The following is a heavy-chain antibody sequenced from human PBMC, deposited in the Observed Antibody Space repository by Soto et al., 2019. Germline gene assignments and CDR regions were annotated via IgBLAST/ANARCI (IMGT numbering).Heavy chain of an antibody. CDR1: RFPFRRYS. D-gene: IGHD4-17*01. J-gene: IGHJ4*02. CDR2: ISSSSYI. Sequence: GVSLRLFFAASRFPFRRYSMNWVRQAPGKGLEWVSSISSSSYIYYADSVKGRFTISRDNAKNSLYLQMNSLRAEDTAVYYCAREVTTGYWGQGTLVTVSS. CDR3: AREVTTGY. V-gene: IGHV3-21*01.